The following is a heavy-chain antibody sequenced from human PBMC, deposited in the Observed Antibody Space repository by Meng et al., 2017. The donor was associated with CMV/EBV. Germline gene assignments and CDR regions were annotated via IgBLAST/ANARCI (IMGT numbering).Heavy chain of an antibody. V-gene: IGHV3-21*01. Sequence: GESLKISCAASGFTFSSYSMNWVRQAPGKGLEWVSSISSSSSYIYYADSVKGRFTISRDNAENSLYLQMNSLRAEDTAVYYCARDDRSGSYYDYYYYGMDVWGQGTTVTVSS. D-gene: IGHD1-26*01. J-gene: IGHJ6*02. CDR3: ARDDRSGSYYDYYYYGMDV. CDR1: GFTFSSYS. CDR2: ISSSSSYI.